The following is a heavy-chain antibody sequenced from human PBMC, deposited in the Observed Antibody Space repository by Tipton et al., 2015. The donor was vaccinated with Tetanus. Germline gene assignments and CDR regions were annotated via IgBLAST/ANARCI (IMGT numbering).Heavy chain of an antibody. V-gene: IGHV4-34*01. CDR3: AREVAAPGTNWFDP. J-gene: IGHJ5*02. Sequence: TLSLTCAVHGGSFSDYFWSWIRQSPGKGLEWIGEINYTGSTNYNPSLKSRVTMSVDTSKKQFSLQLKSVTAADTAVYYCAREVAAPGTNWFDPWGQGTLVTVSS. CDR2: INYTGST. D-gene: IGHD6-13*01. CDR1: GGSFSDYF.